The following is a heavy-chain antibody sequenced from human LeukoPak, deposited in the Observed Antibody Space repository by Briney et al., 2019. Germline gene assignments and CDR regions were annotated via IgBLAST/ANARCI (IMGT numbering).Heavy chain of an antibody. D-gene: IGHD3-9*01. Sequence: SETLSLTCTVSGGSISSSSSYWGWIRQPPGKGLEWIGSIYYSGDTYYNPSLKSRVTISVDTSKNDFSLKLTSVTAADTAVYYCAREGTGLVIITASFDYWGQGILVTVSS. V-gene: IGHV4-39*07. CDR3: AREGTGLVIITASFDY. J-gene: IGHJ4*02. CDR1: GGSISSSSSY. CDR2: IYYSGDT.